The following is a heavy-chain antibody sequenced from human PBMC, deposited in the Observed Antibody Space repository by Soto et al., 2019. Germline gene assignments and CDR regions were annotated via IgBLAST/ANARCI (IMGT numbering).Heavy chain of an antibody. Sequence: PGGPLRLSCAASGFTFSSYDMSWVRQAPGKGLEWVSAISGSGGNTYYADSVKGRFTISRDNSKNTLYLQMNSLRAEDTAVYYCAKPPMALHGYYGMDVWGQGTTVTVSS. CDR1: GFTFSSYD. CDR2: ISGSGGNT. D-gene: IGHD3-10*01. CDR3: AKPPMALHGYYGMDV. V-gene: IGHV3-23*01. J-gene: IGHJ6*02.